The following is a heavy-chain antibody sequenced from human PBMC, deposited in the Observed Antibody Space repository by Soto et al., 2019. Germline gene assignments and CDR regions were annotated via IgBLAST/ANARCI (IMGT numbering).Heavy chain of an antibody. CDR3: AKEQQRITIFGVVTQPDY. V-gene: IGHV3-23*01. CDR2: ISGSGGST. D-gene: IGHD3-3*01. CDR1: GFTFSSYA. J-gene: IGHJ4*02. Sequence: GGSLRLSCAASGFTFSSYAMSWVRQAPGKGLEWVSAISGSGGSTYYADSVKGRFTISRDNSKNTLYLQMNSLRAEDTAVYYCAKEQQRITIFGVVTQPDYWGQGTLVTVSS.